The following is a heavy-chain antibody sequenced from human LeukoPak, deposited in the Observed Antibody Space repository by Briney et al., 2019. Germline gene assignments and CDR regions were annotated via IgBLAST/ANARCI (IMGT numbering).Heavy chain of an antibody. CDR2: IYSGGST. CDR3: ARDLRGGLDY. Sequence: PGGSLRLSCAASGFTFSGYWMSWVRQAPGKGLEWVSVIYSGGSTYYADSVKGRFTISRDNSKNTLYLQMNSLRAEDTAVYYYARDLRGGLDYWGQGTLVTVSS. D-gene: IGHD3-16*01. J-gene: IGHJ4*02. V-gene: IGHV3-53*01. CDR1: GFTFSGYW.